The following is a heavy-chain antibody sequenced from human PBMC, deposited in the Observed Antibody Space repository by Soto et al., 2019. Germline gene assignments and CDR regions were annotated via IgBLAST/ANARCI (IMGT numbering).Heavy chain of an antibody. CDR3: AKSIAYCGRDCYPYFEY. D-gene: IGHD2-21*02. V-gene: IGHV3-23*01. Sequence: PGGSLRLSCAASGFTFSSYAMTWVRQAPGKGLEWVSAISGSGHRTYYADSVKGRFTITRDNSKNTVYLQMNSLRAEATAVYYCAKSIAYCGRDCYPYFEYWGQGSLV. J-gene: IGHJ4*02. CDR1: GFTFSSYA. CDR2: ISGSGHRT.